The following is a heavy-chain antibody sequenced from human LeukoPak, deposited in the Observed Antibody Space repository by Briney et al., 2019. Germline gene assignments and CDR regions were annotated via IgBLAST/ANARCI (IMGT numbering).Heavy chain of an antibody. D-gene: IGHD3-22*01. V-gene: IGHV3-48*03. J-gene: IGHJ4*02. CDR3: ARVRRGITMIVVSYYFDY. CDR1: GFTFSSYE. Sequence: PGGSLRLSCAASGFTFSSYEMNWVRQAPGKGLEWVSYISSSGSTIYYADSVKGRFTISRDNAKNSLYLQMNSLRAEDTAVYYCARVRRGITMIVVSYYFDYWGQGTLVTVSS. CDR2: ISSSGSTI.